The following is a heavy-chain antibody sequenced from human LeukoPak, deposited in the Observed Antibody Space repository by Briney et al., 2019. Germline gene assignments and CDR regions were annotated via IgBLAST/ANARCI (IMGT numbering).Heavy chain of an antibody. D-gene: IGHD3-10*01. Sequence: GASVKVSCKASGYTFTGYYMRWVRQAPGQGLEWMGRINPNSGGTNYAQKFQGRVTMTRDTSISTAYMELSRLRSDDTAVYYCARELPGEVRSYFDLWGRGTLVTVSS. J-gene: IGHJ2*01. CDR2: INPNSGGT. V-gene: IGHV1-2*06. CDR1: GYTFTGYY. CDR3: ARELPGEVRSYFDL.